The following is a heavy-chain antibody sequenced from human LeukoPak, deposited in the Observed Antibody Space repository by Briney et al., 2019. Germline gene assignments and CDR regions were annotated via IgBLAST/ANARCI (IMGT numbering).Heavy chain of an antibody. CDR1: GCSISSGDYY. CDR3: ARAIGAPSVRLFDT. Sequence: SETLSLTCTVSGCSISSGDYYWSWIRQPAGKGLEWFGYIYHSGRAYYNPSLKTRPTMSIDTSRNQFPLRLSSVAAADTAVDYCARAIGAPSVRLFDTWGQGTLVTVSS. CDR2: IYHSGRA. D-gene: IGHD3-10*01. J-gene: IGHJ4*02. V-gene: IGHV4-30-4*01.